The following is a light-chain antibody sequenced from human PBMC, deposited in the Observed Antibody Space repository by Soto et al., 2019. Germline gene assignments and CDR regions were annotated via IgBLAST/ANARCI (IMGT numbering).Light chain of an antibody. CDR1: SSDVGGYNY. CDR3: SSYTSSSTVV. J-gene: IGLJ2*01. CDR2: DVN. V-gene: IGLV2-14*03. Sequence: QSALTQPASVSGSPGQSITISCTGTSSDVGGYNYVSWYQQYPGKAPKLMTYDVNNRPSGISNRFSGSKSGNTASLTISGLLPEDEADYYCSSYTSSSTVVFGGGTKVTVL.